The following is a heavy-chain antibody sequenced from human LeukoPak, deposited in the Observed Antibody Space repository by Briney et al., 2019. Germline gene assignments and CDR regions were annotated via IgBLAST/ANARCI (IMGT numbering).Heavy chain of an antibody. Sequence: GGSLRLSCAASGFTFSSYAMSWVRQAPGKRLEWVPAISGSGGSTYYADSVKGRFTISRDNSKNTLYLQMNSLRAEDAAVYYCATQGYYYGSGNWGQGTLVTVSS. CDR1: GFTFSSYA. CDR3: ATQGYYYGSGN. D-gene: IGHD3-10*01. V-gene: IGHV3-23*01. J-gene: IGHJ4*02. CDR2: ISGSGGST.